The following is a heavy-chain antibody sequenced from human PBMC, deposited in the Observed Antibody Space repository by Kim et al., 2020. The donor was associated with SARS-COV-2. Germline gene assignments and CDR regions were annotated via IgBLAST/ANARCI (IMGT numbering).Heavy chain of an antibody. CDR2: IDGSDGTT. CDR3: MKGVWGPIWDH. D-gene: IGHD3-9*01. J-gene: IGHJ4*02. CDR1: GFTFTGYA. V-gene: IGHV3-23*01. Sequence: GGSLRLSCTTSGFTFTGYAMSWVRQAPGKGLEWVSLIDGSDGTTYYVDSVKGRFTISRDNSKNTLYLQMSTLRADDTALYYCMKGVWGPIWDHWGQGTLVTVSS.